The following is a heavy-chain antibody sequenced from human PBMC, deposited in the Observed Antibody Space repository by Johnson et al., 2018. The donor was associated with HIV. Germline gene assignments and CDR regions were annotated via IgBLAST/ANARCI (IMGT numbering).Heavy chain of an antibody. CDR3: ARERGAVAGTAAFAV. D-gene: IGHD6-19*01. CDR2: TYSDGNT. V-gene: IGHV3-53*04. J-gene: IGHJ3*01. Sequence: VQLVESGGGVAQPGTSLRLSCAASGFTVSSNYMSWVRQAPGKGLEWVSVTYSDGNTYYVDSVKGRFTISRDNSKNTLYLQMNSLRAEDTAVYYCARERGAVAGTAAFAVWGQGTVVTVSS. CDR1: GFTVSSNY.